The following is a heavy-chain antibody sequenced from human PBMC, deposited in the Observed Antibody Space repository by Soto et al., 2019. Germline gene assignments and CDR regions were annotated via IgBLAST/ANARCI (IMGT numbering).Heavy chain of an antibody. J-gene: IGHJ5*02. D-gene: IGHD3-10*01. CDR1: GGSISSSSYY. CDR2: IYYSGST. Sequence: SETLSLTCTVSGGSISSSSYYWGWIRQPPGKGLEWIGSIYYSGSTYYNPSLKSRVTISVDTSKNQFSLKLSSVTAADTAVYYCATSVYYYGSGSYHNWFDPWGQGTLVTVSS. CDR3: ATSVYYYGSGSYHNWFDP. V-gene: IGHV4-39*01.